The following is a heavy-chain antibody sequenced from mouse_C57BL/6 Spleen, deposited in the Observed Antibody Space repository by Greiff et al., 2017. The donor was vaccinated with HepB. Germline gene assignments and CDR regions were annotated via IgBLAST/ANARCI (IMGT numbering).Heavy chain of an antibody. CDR1: GYTFTSYW. J-gene: IGHJ1*03. D-gene: IGHD1-1*01. V-gene: IGHV1-64*01. Sequence: QVQLQQPGAELVKPGASVKLSCKASGYTFTSYWMHWVKQRPGQGLEWIGMIHPNSGSTNYNEKFKSKSTLTVDKSSSTAYMQLSSLTSEDSAVYYCARRSYGSSHWYFDVWGTGTTVTVSS. CDR2: IHPNSGST. CDR3: ARRSYGSSHWYFDV.